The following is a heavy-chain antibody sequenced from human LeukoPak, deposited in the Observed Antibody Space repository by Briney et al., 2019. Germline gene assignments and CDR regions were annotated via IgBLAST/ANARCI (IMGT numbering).Heavy chain of an antibody. CDR3: ARRHDSSGYYYFDY. D-gene: IGHD3-22*01. J-gene: IGHJ4*02. CDR1: GGSISSYY. V-gene: IGHV4-4*09. Sequence: SETLSLTCTVSGGSISSYYWSWIRQPPGKGLEWIGYIYTSGSTNYNPSLKSRVTISVDMSKNQFSLKLSSVTAADTAVHYCARRHDSSGYYYFDYWGQGTLVTVSS. CDR2: IYTSGST.